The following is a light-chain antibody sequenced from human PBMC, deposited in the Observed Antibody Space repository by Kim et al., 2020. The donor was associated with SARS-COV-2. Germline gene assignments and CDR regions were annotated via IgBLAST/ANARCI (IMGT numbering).Light chain of an antibody. CDR1: QTISSW. CDR2: GAS. CDR3: KQYNSYSRT. J-gene: IGKJ1*01. Sequence: DIQMTQSPSTLSASVGDRVTITCRASQTISSWLAWYQQRPGKGPKLLIYGASSLESGVPSRFSGSGSGTEFTLTISSLQPDDFATYYCKQYNSYSRTFGQGTKVDIK. V-gene: IGKV1-5*01.